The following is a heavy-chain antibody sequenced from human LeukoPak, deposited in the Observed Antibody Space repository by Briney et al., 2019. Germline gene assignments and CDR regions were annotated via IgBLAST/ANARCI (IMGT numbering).Heavy chain of an antibody. J-gene: IGHJ4*02. V-gene: IGHV4-39*01. CDR2: IYYSGST. D-gene: IGHD2-2*01. CDR3: ARTDVVVVPAAKSFDY. Sequence: PSETLSLTCTVSGGSISSSSYSWGWIRQPPGKGLEWIGSIYYSGSTYYNPSLKSRVTISVDTSKNQFSLKLSSVTAADTAVYYCARTDVVVVPAAKSFDYWGQGTLVTVSS. CDR1: GGSISSSSYS.